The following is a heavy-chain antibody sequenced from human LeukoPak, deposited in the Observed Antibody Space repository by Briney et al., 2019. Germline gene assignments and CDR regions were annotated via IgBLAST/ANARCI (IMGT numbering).Heavy chain of an antibody. CDR2: ISSRSITI. V-gene: IGHV3-48*01. J-gene: IGHJ6*04. Sequence: AGGSLRLSCAASGFTFSSYSMNWVRQAPGKGLEWVSYISSRSITIYYADSVKGRFTISRDNAKNSLYLQMNSLRAEDTAVYYCAREPGYDFWSGYYFFAPSEKRGMDVWGKGTTVTVSS. D-gene: IGHD3-3*01. CDR3: AREPGYDFWSGYYFFAPSEKRGMDV. CDR1: GFTFSSYS.